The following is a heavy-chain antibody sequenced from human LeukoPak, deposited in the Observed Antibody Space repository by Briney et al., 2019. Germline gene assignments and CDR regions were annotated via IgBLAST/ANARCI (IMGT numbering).Heavy chain of an antibody. J-gene: IGHJ4*02. CDR1: GFTFSSYS. V-gene: IGHV3-21*01. Sequence: GGSLRLSCAASGFTFSSYSMNWFRQAPGKGLEWVSSISSSSSYIYYADSVKGRFTISRDNAKNSLYLQMNSLRAEDTAVYYCARLRRIAAAGFDYWGQGTLVTVSS. CDR3: ARLRRIAAAGFDY. D-gene: IGHD6-13*01. CDR2: ISSSSSYI.